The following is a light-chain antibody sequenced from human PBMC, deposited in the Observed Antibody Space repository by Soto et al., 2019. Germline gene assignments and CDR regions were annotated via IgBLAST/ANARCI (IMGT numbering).Light chain of an antibody. CDR2: DVT. V-gene: IGLV2-14*01. CDR1: SSDIGSYNY. Sequence: QSALTQPASVSGSPGQSITISCTGASSDIGSYNYVSLYQQHPVKAPKLLIYDVTKWPSWISIRFSGSKSGPTASLTLSGLQAEDEADYYCSSYTSTSTLVFGGGTELTVL. CDR3: SSYTSTSTLV. J-gene: IGLJ2*01.